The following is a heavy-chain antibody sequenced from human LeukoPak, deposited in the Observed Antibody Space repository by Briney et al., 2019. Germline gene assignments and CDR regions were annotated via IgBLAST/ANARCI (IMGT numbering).Heavy chain of an antibody. CDR1: GFIFNKAW. D-gene: IGHD2-21*01. V-gene: IGHV3-15*01. Sequence: PGGSLRLSCAASGFIFNKAWMNWVRQAPGKGPEWVGRIKSNNDGGTTDYASPVEGRFIILRDDSKNTIYLQMNRLIIDDTAIYYCTPVMVEDRGFWGQGTLVTVSS. CDR3: TPVMVEDRGF. J-gene: IGHJ4*02. CDR2: IKSNNDGGTT.